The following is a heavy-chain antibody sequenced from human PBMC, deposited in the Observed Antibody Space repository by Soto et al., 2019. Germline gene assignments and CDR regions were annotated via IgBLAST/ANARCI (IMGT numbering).Heavy chain of an antibody. CDR3: AKDYESESYSGKYAIDS. CDR2: ISGGHTT. J-gene: IGHJ5*01. D-gene: IGHD1-26*01. V-gene: IGHV3-23*01. CDR1: GFTFSSYV. Sequence: EVQLLESGGGLVQPGGSLRLSCAASGFTFSSYVMSWVLQAPGKGLEWVSAISGGHTTYYADSVKGRFTISRDNSKNTLYLQMNSLMAEDTALYYCAKDYESESYSGKYAIDSWGQGTLVSVST.